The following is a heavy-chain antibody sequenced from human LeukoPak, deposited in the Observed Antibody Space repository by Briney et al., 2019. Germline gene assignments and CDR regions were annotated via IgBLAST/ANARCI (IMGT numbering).Heavy chain of an antibody. V-gene: IGHV3-48*03. CDR2: ISSSGSSI. CDR3: ARVGRAARPGH. Sequence: PGGSLRLSCAVSGFTLSSYEMNWVRQAPGKGLEWVSYISSSGSSIYYAGSVKGRFTISRDNAKNSLYLQMSSLRAEDTAVYYCARVGRAARPGHWGQGTLVTVSS. CDR1: GFTLSSYE. D-gene: IGHD6-6*01. J-gene: IGHJ4*02.